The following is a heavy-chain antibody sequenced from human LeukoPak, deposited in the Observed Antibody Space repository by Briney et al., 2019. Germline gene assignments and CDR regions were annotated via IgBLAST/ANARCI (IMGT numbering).Heavy chain of an antibody. Sequence: PSETLSLTCAVSGVSISSSNWWSWVRQPPGKGLEWIGEIYHSGSTNNNPSLTSRVTISVDKSKNQFSLKLSSVTAADTAVYYCASLQLWVQGAFDYWGQGTLVTVSS. V-gene: IGHV4-4*02. CDR3: ASLQLWVQGAFDY. CDR1: GVSISSSNW. CDR2: IYHSGST. D-gene: IGHD5-18*01. J-gene: IGHJ4*02.